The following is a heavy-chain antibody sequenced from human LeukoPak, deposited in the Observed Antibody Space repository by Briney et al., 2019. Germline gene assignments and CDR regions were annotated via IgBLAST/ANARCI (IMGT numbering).Heavy chain of an antibody. V-gene: IGHV4-34*01. Sequence: SETLSLTCTVSGGSISGDYWSWIRQPPGKGLEWIGEINHSGSTNYNPSLKSRVTISVDTSKNQFSLKLSSVTAADTAVYYCARRGAWIAAAGPYGVDYWGQGTLVTVSS. CDR2: INHSGST. D-gene: IGHD6-13*01. CDR1: GGSISGDY. J-gene: IGHJ4*02. CDR3: ARRGAWIAAAGPYGVDY.